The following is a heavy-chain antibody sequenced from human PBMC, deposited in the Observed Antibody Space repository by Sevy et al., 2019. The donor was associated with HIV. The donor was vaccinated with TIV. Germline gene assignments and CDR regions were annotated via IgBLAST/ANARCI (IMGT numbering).Heavy chain of an antibody. J-gene: IGHJ4*02. CDR3: ARAGVACNYQEHPRLYFDF. Sequence: GGSLRLSCAASGFALNSFAMHWVRQTPDKGLEWLAVLSYDAADTYYADSVKGRFSISRDNSKNTIYLQMSSLRLEDTAVYYCARAGVACNYQEHPRLYFDFWGQGTLVTVSS. CDR2: LSYDAADT. V-gene: IGHV3-30*07. D-gene: IGHD1-7*01. CDR1: GFALNSFA.